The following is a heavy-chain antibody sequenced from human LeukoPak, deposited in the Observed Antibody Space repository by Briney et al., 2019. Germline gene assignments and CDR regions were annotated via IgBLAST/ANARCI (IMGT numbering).Heavy chain of an antibody. J-gene: IGHJ2*01. CDR3: AREVLDSTSRSWDLDL. V-gene: IGHV3-13*01. CDR2: IGTIDDT. Sequence: PGGSLRLSCAASGFTFSTYDMHWVRQPTGKGLEWASAIGTIDDTYYSDSVKGRFTISRENAKNSLFLQMNSLRAGDTAVYYCAREVLDSTSRSWDLDLWGRGTLVTVSS. D-gene: IGHD2-2*01. CDR1: GFTFSTYD.